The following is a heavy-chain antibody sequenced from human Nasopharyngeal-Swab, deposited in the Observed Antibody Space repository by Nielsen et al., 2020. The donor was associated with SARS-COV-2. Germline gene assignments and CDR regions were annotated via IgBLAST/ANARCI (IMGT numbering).Heavy chain of an antibody. J-gene: IGHJ4*02. D-gene: IGHD3-9*01. Sequence: GGSLRLSCAASGFTFDRYAMNWVRQTPGKGLEWVSAVNGNGADTYYADSVKGRFTISRDNFKNTIYLHMNSLRAEDTAVYYRAKDLTGYYAPLDQWGQGTLVTVSS. CDR1: GFTFDRYA. CDR2: VNGNGADT. CDR3: AKDLTGYYAPLDQ. V-gene: IGHV3-23*01.